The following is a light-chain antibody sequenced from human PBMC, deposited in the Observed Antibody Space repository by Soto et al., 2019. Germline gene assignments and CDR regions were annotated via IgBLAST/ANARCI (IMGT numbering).Light chain of an antibody. CDR1: QSVLTW. Sequence: DIQMTQSPATLSASIGDTVSITCRASQSVLTWLAWYQQKPGKAPNLLIYKASRLRDGVPSRLSGSGSGTDFTRTISSLLPDDFASYCCQHYFIYPYAFGQGTKLEI. J-gene: IGKJ2*01. V-gene: IGKV1-5*03. CDR3: QHYFIYPYA. CDR2: KAS.